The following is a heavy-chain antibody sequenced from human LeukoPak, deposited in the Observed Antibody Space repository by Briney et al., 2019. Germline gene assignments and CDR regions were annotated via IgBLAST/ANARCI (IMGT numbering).Heavy chain of an antibody. CDR1: GYTFTGYY. CDR3: AIDREGGYDKGPFDY. J-gene: IGHJ4*02. CDR2: IDPNSGGT. D-gene: IGHD5-12*01. V-gene: IGHV1-2*06. Sequence: ASVKVSCKASGYTFTGYYMHWVRQAPGQGLEWMGRIDPNSGGTSYAQRFQGRVTMSRATSISTAYMELSRLTSDDTTVHYCAIDREGGYDKGPFDYWGQGTLVTVSS.